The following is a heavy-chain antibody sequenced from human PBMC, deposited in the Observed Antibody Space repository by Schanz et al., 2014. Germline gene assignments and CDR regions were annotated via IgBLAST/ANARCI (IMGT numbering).Heavy chain of an antibody. D-gene: IGHD3-16*01. CDR2: ISGSGDNT. Sequence: EVHLVESGGGLVQPGGSLRLSCAASGITFSRHAMSWVRQAPGKGLEWVSAISGSGDNTFYADSVKGRFTISRDNSKNMVYLQMNSLRAEDTAVYYCTRDRGALINHNDALDLWGQGTMVSVSS. V-gene: IGHV3-23*04. CDR3: TRDRGALINHNDALDL. J-gene: IGHJ3*01. CDR1: GITFSRHA.